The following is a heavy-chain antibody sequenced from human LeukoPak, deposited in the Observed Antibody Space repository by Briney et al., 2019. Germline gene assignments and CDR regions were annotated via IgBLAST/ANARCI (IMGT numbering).Heavy chain of an antibody. D-gene: IGHD2-2*01. V-gene: IGHV4-39*07. CDR3: AGGPELVPAATNPYYYMDV. J-gene: IGHJ6*03. CDR2: IYHSGST. CDR1: GGSISSSSYY. Sequence: PSETLSLTCTVSGGSISSSSYYWGWIRQPPGKGLEWIGSIYHSGSTNYNPSLKSRVTISVDKSKNQFSLKLSSVTAADTAVYYCAGGPELVPAATNPYYYMDVWGKGTTVTVSS.